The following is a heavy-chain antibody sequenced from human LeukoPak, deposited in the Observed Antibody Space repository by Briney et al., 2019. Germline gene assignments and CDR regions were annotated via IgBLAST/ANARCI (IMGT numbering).Heavy chain of an antibody. J-gene: IGHJ5*02. CDR1: GGTFSSYA. V-gene: IGHV1-69*04. D-gene: IGHD6-19*01. CDR2: IIPILGIA. CDR3: ARDDSGAQDWFDP. Sequence: ASVKVSCKASGGTFSSYAISWVRQAPGQGLEWMGRIIPILGIANYAQKLQGRVTMTTDTSTSTAYMELRSLRSDGTAVYYCARDDSGAQDWFDPWGQGNLVTVSS.